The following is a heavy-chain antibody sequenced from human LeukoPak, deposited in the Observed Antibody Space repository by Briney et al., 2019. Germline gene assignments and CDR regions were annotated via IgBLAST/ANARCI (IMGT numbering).Heavy chain of an antibody. J-gene: IGHJ6*03. Sequence: SETLSLTFTVSGGSISSGSYYWSWIRQPAGKGLEWIGRIYTSGSTNYNPSLKSRVTISVDTSKNQFSLKLSSVTAADTAVYYCARQWLQYYYYYMDVWGKGTTVTVSS. D-gene: IGHD5-12*01. V-gene: IGHV4-61*02. CDR3: ARQWLQYYYYYMDV. CDR2: IYTSGST. CDR1: GGSISSGSYY.